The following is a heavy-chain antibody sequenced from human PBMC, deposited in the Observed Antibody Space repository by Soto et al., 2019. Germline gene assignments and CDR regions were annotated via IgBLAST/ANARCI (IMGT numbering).Heavy chain of an antibody. CDR3: ARDLVGATISNYFDY. CDR2: INPSGGST. J-gene: IGHJ4*02. Sequence: ASVKVSFKASGYTFTSYYMHWVRQAPGQGLEWMGIINPSGGSTSYAQKFQGRVTMTRDTSTSTVYMELSSLRSEDTAVYYCARDLVGATISNYFDYWGQGTLVTVSS. V-gene: IGHV1-46*01. D-gene: IGHD1-26*01. CDR1: GYTFTSYY.